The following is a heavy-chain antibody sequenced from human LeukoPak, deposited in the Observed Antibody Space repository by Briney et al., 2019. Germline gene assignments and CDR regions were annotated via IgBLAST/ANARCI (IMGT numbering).Heavy chain of an antibody. D-gene: IGHD2-2*02. Sequence: PSETLPLTCTASGGSINSGSYHWNWIRQSAGKGLEWIGHIYTTGSTNCNPSLKSRVTISLDTSKNQFSLKLNSVTAADTAVYYCARCTSTSCYNFDYWGQGTLVTVSS. V-gene: IGHV4-61*09. J-gene: IGHJ4*02. CDR2: IYTTGST. CDR3: ARCTSTSCYNFDY. CDR1: GGSINSGSYH.